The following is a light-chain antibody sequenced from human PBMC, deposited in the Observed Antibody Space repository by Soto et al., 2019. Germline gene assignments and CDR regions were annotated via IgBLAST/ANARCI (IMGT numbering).Light chain of an antibody. J-gene: IGLJ2*01. CDR2: QDT. V-gene: IGLV3-1*01. CDR1: KLGDKY. CDR3: QAWDSSTPVV. Sequence: SYELTQPPSVSVSPGQTASITCSGDKLGDKYACWYQQKPGQSPVLAIYQDTKRPSGIPERFSGSKSGNTATLTISGTQAIDEADYYCQAWDSSTPVVFGGGTKLTVL.